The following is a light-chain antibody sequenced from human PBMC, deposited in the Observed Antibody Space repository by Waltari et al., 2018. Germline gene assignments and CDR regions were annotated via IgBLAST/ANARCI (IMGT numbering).Light chain of an antibody. CDR3: QRYDNLPIFA. V-gene: IGKV1-33*01. J-gene: IGKJ3*01. CDR1: QPITNY. CDR2: DAS. Sequence: IQLTQSPSSLSAYVGDRVTITCQASQPITNYLNWYQQKPGKAPKLLIYDASNLETGVPSRFSGSQSGTLFTLTISSLQPEDVATYYCQRYDNLPIFAFGPGTKVDVK.